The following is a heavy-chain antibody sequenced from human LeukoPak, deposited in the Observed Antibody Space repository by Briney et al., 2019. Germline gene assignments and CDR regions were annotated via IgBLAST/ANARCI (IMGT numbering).Heavy chain of an antibody. J-gene: IGHJ4*02. Sequence: ASVKVSCKACGYTFTSYYMHWVRQAPGQGLEWMGIINPSGGSTSYAQKFQGRVTMTRDTSTSTVYMELSSLRSEDTAVYYCARAAGRVAPLDYWGQGTLVTVSS. CDR3: ARAAGRVAPLDY. V-gene: IGHV1-46*01. CDR1: GYTFTSYY. D-gene: IGHD2-15*01. CDR2: INPSGGST.